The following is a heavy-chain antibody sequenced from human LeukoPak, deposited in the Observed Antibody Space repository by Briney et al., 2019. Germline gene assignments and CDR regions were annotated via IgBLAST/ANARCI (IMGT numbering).Heavy chain of an antibody. Sequence: GGSLRLSCAASGFTFSTYWMSWVRQAPGKGLEWVANMKQDGSEEYYVDSVKGRFTISRDNAKSSLYLQMNSLRAEDTAVYYCARDKIVGATVLDYWGQGSLVTVSS. CDR3: ARDKIVGATVLDY. CDR1: GFTFSTYW. D-gene: IGHD1-26*01. CDR2: MKQDGSEE. V-gene: IGHV3-7*03. J-gene: IGHJ4*02.